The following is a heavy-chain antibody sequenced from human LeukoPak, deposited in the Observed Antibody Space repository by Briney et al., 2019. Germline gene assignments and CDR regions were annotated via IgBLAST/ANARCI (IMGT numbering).Heavy chain of an antibody. CDR2: IYPGGSDT. CDR3: ARDGGLNTRDAFDI. Sequence: GESLKVSCKGSGYSFTTYWIGWVRQMPGKGLELMGIIYPGGSDTRCSPSFQGHVTISADKSISSAYLQWSSLKASDTAMYYCARDGGLNTRDAFDIWGQGTMVSVSS. CDR1: GYSFTTYW. J-gene: IGHJ3*02. V-gene: IGHV5-51*01. D-gene: IGHD2-2*02.